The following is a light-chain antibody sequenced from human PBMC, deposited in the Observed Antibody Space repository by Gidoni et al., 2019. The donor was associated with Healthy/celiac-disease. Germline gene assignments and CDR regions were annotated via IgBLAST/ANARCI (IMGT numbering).Light chain of an antibody. CDR2: GNS. CDR3: QSYDSSLSDWV. J-gene: IGLJ3*02. CDR1: SSNIGAGYD. V-gene: IGLV1-40*01. Sequence: QSVLTQQPSVSAAPWQRVTISCTGSSSNIGAGYDVHWYQQLPGTAPKLLIYGNSNRPSGVPDRFSGSKSGTSASLAITGLQAEDEADYYCQSYDSSLSDWVFGGGTKLTVL.